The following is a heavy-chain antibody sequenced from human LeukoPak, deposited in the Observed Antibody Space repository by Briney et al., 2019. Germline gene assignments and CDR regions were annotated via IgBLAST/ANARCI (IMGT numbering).Heavy chain of an antibody. V-gene: IGHV1-46*01. CDR1: GYTFTSYY. J-gene: IGHJ3*02. D-gene: IGHD3-16*01. CDR3: TTGLRNAFDI. Sequence: ASVKVSCKTSGYTFTSYYIHWVRRAPGQGLEWVGIINPRGGSTTCGQKFQGRVTMTDDISTDIAYMDLSSLRSEDTAVYYCTTGLRNAFDIWGQGTMVTVSS. CDR2: INPRGGST.